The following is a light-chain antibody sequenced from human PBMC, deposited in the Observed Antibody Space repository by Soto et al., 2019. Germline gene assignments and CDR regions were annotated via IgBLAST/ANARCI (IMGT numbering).Light chain of an antibody. CDR1: QTVSSNF. CDR2: GAS. J-gene: IGKJ4*01. Sequence: IALTQSPGTLSLSPGERATLSCRASQTVSSNFLAWYQEKPGQGPRLLIYGASTRATGIPDRFSGSGSGTDFTLTISRLDPEDFAVYYCRQYGRSLEFAVGGGTKV. CDR3: RQYGRSLEFA. V-gene: IGKV3-20*01.